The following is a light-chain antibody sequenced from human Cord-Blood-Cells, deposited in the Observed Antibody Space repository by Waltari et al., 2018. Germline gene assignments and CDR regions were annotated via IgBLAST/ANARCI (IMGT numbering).Light chain of an antibody. CDR1: SSDVGGYNY. V-gene: IGLV2-11*01. Sequence: QSALTQPRSVSGSPGQSVTISCTGTSSDVGGYNYVSWYQQNPGKPPKLMIYDVRTRPSGVPVRFSGSKSVDSASLTISGLQAEDEADYYCCSYAGSYVFGTGTKFTVL. CDR3: CSYAGSYV. CDR2: DVR. J-gene: IGLJ1*01.